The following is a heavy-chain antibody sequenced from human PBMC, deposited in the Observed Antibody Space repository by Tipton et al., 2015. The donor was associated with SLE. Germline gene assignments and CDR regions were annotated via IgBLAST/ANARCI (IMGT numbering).Heavy chain of an antibody. CDR3: ARGYGSGSYDYYYGMDV. D-gene: IGHD3-10*01. Sequence: TLSLTCTVSRYSIRSGYSWGWIRQPPGKGLEWIGSIYHRGNTYYNPSLRSRVTLSVDTTNNYFSLTLSSVTAADTAVYYCARGYGSGSYDYYYGMDVWGQGTTVTVSS. V-gene: IGHV4-38-2*02. CDR1: RYSIRSGYS. J-gene: IGHJ6*02. CDR2: IYHRGNT.